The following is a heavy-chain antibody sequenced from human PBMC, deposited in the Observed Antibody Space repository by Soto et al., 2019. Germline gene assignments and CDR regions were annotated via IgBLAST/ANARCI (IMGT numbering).Heavy chain of an antibody. Sequence: QVQLVQTGAEVTKPGSSVKVSCKASGGTFSSYTISWVRQAPGQGLEWMGRINPILGIANYAEEFKGRVTNTADNSTSIAYMQMSSLRSEDTAVYYCARGIYGDYGRNLFYWYYGMDLWGQGTTVTVSS. D-gene: IGHD4-17*01. CDR2: INPILGIA. J-gene: IGHJ6*02. CDR3: ARGIYGDYGRNLFYWYYGMDL. V-gene: IGHV1-69*02. CDR1: GGTFSSYT.